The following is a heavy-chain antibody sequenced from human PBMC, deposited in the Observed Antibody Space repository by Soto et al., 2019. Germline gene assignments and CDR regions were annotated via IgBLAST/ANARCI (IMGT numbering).Heavy chain of an antibody. J-gene: IGHJ6*02. D-gene: IGHD2-2*01. Sequence: QVQLVQSGAEVQKPGSSVKVSCKASGGTFSSYAISWVRQAPGQGLEWMGGIIPISETTNYAQKFQGRVTITADESKSTAYMELSSLRSEDTAVYYCARSQGSSTSLEIYYYYYYGMDVWGQGTRVTVSS. CDR2: IIPISETT. V-gene: IGHV1-69*01. CDR3: ARSQGSSTSLEIYYYYYYGMDV. CDR1: GGTFSSYA.